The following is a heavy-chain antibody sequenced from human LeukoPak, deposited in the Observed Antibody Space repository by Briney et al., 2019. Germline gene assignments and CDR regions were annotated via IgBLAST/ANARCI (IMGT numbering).Heavy chain of an antibody. CDR2: INHSGST. CDR1: GGSFSGYY. CDR3: ARGGTYYDGSGSPRVDV. Sequence: SETLSLTCAVYGGSFSGYYWSWLRQPPGKGLEWIGEINHSGSTNYNPPLKSRVTISVDTSKNQFSLKLSSVTAADTAVYYCARGGTYYDGSGSPRVDVCGKGTTVTVSS. V-gene: IGHV4-34*01. D-gene: IGHD3-10*01. J-gene: IGHJ6*04.